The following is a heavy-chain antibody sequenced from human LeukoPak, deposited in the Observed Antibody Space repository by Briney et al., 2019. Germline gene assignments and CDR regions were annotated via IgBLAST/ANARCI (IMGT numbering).Heavy chain of an antibody. D-gene: IGHD5-24*01. V-gene: IGHV6-1*01. CDR1: GDSVSSNSAA. CDR2: TYYRSKWYN. CDR3: ARNSRDGYGVLGH. Sequence: SQTLSLTCAISGDSVSSNSAAWNWIRQPPSRGLEWLGRTYYRSKWYNDYAVSVKSRITINPDTSKNQFSLQLNSVTPEDTAVYYCARNSRDGYGVLGHWGQGTLVTVSS. J-gene: IGHJ4*02.